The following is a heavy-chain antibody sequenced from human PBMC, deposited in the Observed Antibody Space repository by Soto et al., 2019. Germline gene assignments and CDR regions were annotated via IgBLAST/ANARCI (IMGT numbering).Heavy chain of an antibody. J-gene: IGHJ4*02. Sequence: GASVKVSCKASGGTFSSYAISWVRQAPGQGLEWMGGIIPIFGTANYAQKFQGRVTITADESTSTAYMELSSLRSEDTAVYYCRLYYYDSSGYYSNHLDSFDYWGQGTLVTVSS. CDR1: GGTFSSYA. CDR3: RLYYYDSSGYYSNHLDSFDY. V-gene: IGHV1-69*13. CDR2: IIPIFGTA. D-gene: IGHD3-22*01.